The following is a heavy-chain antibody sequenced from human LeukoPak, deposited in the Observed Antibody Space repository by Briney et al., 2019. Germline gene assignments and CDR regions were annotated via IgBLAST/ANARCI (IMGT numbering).Heavy chain of an antibody. Sequence: GGSLRLSCAASGFTFSSYGMHWVRQAPGKGLEWVAFIRYDGSNKYYADSVKGRFTISRDNSKNTLYLQINSLRAEDTAVYYCAKEGYDFWSGYYRSAFDIWGQGTMVTVSS. CDR1: GFTFSSYG. CDR2: IRYDGSNK. V-gene: IGHV3-30*02. CDR3: AKEGYDFWSGYYRSAFDI. D-gene: IGHD3-3*01. J-gene: IGHJ3*02.